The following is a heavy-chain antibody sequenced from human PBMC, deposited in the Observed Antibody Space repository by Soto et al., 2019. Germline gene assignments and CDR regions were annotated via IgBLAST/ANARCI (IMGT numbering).Heavy chain of an antibody. J-gene: IGHJ4*02. CDR2: ISDSAART. V-gene: IGHV3-23*01. CDR1: GFTFRSYA. D-gene: IGHD2-8*02. CDR3: AKSAARRGVSDY. Sequence: GGSLRLSGAASGFTFRSYAMSWVRQAPGKGLEWLRGISDSAARTYSAPSLKGWFPTSRDNSKNTLYLQMSSMRAAHAAVYSCAKSAARRGVSDYWGQGIQVTVSS.